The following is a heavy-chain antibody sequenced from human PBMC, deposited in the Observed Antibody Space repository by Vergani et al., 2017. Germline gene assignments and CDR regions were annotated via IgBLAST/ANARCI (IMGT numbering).Heavy chain of an antibody. D-gene: IGHD3-3*01. CDR3: AKGLRFLEWFAASSAFYYYYYGMDV. J-gene: IGHJ6*02. CDR1: GYTFTSYY. Sequence: QVQLVQSGAEVKKPGASVKVSCKASGYTFTSYYMHWVRQAPGQGLEWMGIINPSGGSTSYAQKFQGRVTMTMDTSTSTVYMELSSLRSEDTAVYYCAKGLRFLEWFAASSAFYYYYYGMDVWGQGTTVTVSS. CDR2: INPSGGST. V-gene: IGHV1-46*01.